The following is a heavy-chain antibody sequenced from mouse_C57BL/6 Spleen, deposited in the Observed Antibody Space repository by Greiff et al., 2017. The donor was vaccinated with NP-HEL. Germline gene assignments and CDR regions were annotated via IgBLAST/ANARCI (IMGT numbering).Heavy chain of an antibody. CDR3: TGYDYGHYYAMDY. D-gene: IGHD2-4*01. V-gene: IGHV6-3*01. CDR2: IRLKSDNYAT. Sequence: EVKLMESGGGLVQPGGSMKLSCVASGFTFSNYWMNWVRQSPEKGLEWVAQIRLKSDNYATHYAESVEGRFTISRDDSNSRVYMQMNNLRAEDTGIYYCTGYDYGHYYAMDYWGQGTSVTVSS. J-gene: IGHJ4*01. CDR1: GFTFSNYW.